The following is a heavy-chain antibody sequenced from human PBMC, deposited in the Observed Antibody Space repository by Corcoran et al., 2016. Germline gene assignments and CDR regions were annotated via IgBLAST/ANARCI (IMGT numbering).Heavy chain of an antibody. V-gene: IGHV3-15*07. Sequence: EVQLVESGGGLVKPGGSLRLSCAASGFTFSNAWMNWVRQAPGKGLEWVGRIKSKTDGGTTDYAAPVKGRFTIARDDSKNTLYLQMKSLKTEDTAVYYCTAESGGYCSRTSCAVEVRGYYYYYGMDVWGQGTTVTVSS. CDR1: GFTFSNAW. CDR3: TAESGGYCSRTSCAVEVRGYYYYYGMDV. D-gene: IGHD2-2*01. CDR2: IKSKTDGGTT. J-gene: IGHJ6*02.